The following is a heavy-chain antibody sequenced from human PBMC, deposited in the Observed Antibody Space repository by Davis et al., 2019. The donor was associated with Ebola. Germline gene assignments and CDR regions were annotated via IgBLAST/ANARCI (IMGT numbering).Heavy chain of an antibody. D-gene: IGHD1-7*01. Sequence: GESLKISCAASGFTFSTYAMHWVRQAPGRGLEWVAVISYDGTNKYYADSVKGRFTISRDNSKNTLYLQMNSLRAEDTAVYYCVRERELPFDYWGQGTLVTVSS. CDR2: ISYDGTNK. J-gene: IGHJ4*02. CDR3: VRERELPFDY. V-gene: IGHV3-30*04. CDR1: GFTFSTYA.